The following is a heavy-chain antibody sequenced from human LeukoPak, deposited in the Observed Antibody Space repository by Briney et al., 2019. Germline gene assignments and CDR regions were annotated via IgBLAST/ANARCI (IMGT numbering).Heavy chain of an antibody. Sequence: SQTLSLTCAVSGGSISSGGYSWSWIRQPPGQGLEWIGYIYHSGSTYYNPSLKSRVTISVDRSKNQFSLKLSSVTAADTAVYYCARAGGVGWFDPWGQGTLVTVSS. CDR1: GGSISSGGYS. CDR3: ARAGGVGWFDP. D-gene: IGHD1-26*01. J-gene: IGHJ5*02. CDR2: IYHSGST. V-gene: IGHV4-30-2*01.